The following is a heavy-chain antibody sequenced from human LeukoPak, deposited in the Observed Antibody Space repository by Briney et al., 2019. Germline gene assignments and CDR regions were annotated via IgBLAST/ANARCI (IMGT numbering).Heavy chain of an antibody. Sequence: QPGGSLRLPCSASGFTFRNYWMSWVRQAPGKGLEWVSYISSSGSTIYYADSVKGRFTISRDNAKNSLYLQMNSLRAEDTAVYYCARDEAGSDYWGQGTLVTVSS. CDR2: ISSSGSTI. J-gene: IGHJ4*02. D-gene: IGHD6-19*01. CDR3: ARDEAGSDY. CDR1: GFTFRNYW. V-gene: IGHV3-48*03.